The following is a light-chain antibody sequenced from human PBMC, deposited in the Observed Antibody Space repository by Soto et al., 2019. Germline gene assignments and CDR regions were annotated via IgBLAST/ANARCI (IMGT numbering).Light chain of an antibody. CDR2: EAS. J-gene: IGKJ1*01. V-gene: IGKV3D-15*01. CDR1: QSVSSK. Sequence: ELVMTKSPATHSVSPGARATLSCRASQSVSSKLAWYQQKPGKAPRLLIYEASNRATGIPARFSGSGSGTEFTLTISSLQSEDFAVYYCQQYDKWPRWTFGQGTKVDIK. CDR3: QQYDKWPRWT.